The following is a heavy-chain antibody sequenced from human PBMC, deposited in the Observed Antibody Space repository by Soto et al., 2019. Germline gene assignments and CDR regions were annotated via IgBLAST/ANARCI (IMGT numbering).Heavy chain of an antibody. D-gene: IGHD3-22*01. CDR2: ISSNGGST. J-gene: IGHJ3*02. CDR1: GFTFSSYA. Sequence: GGSLRLSCSASGFTFSSYAMHWVRQAPGKGLEYVSAISSNGGSTYYADSVKGRFTISRDNSKNTLYLQMSSLRAEDTAVYYCVTYDSSGYYYVIGAFDIWGQGTIVTVSS. CDR3: VTYDSSGYYYVIGAFDI. V-gene: IGHV3-64D*08.